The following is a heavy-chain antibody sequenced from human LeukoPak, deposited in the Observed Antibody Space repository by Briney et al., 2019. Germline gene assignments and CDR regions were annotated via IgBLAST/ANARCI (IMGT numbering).Heavy chain of an antibody. J-gene: IGHJ4*02. CDR1: GYSFASYW. V-gene: IGHV5-51*01. D-gene: IGHD3-22*01. CDR2: IYPGDSDT. Sequence: GESLKISCKGSGYSFASYWIGWVRQMPGKGLEWMGIIYPGDSDTRYSPSFQGQVTISADKSISTAYLQWSSLKASDTAMYYCARGGYYYDSSGYYRLDYWGQGTLVTVSS. CDR3: ARGGYYYDSSGYYRLDY.